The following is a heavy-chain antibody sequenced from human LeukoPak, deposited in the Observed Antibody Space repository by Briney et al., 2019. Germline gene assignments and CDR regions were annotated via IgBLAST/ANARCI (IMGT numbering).Heavy chain of an antibody. CDR1: RLSLNTAGVG. D-gene: IGHD3-10*01. J-gene: IGHJ6*02. V-gene: IGHV2-5*02. CDR3: AKAGYGSGSYLRYYYYGMDV. Sequence: SGPTLVKPTQTLTLTCTLSRLSLNTAGVGVGWIRQPPGKALEWLALIYWDDDKRYNPSLKTRLTITKDTSKNQVVLTVTNMDPVDTATYYCAKAGYGSGSYLRYYYYGMDVWGQGTTVTVSS. CDR2: IYWDDDK.